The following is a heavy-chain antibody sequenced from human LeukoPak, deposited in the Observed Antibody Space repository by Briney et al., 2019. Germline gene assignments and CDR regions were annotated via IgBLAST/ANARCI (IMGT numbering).Heavy chain of an antibody. CDR1: GFTFTSSA. J-gene: IGHJ6*03. Sequence: SVKVSCKASGFTFTSSAMQWVRQARGQRLEWIGWIVVGSGNTNYAQKFQERVTITRDMSTRTAYLELSSLRSEDTAVYYCAASYSHYYYYMDVWGKGTTVTVSS. CDR3: AASYSHYYYYMDV. CDR2: IVVGSGNT. D-gene: IGHD1-26*01. V-gene: IGHV1-58*02.